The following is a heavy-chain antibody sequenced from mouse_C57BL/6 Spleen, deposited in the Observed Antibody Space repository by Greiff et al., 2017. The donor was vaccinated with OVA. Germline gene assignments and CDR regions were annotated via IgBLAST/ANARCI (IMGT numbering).Heavy chain of an antibody. D-gene: IGHD1-1*01. J-gene: IGHJ4*01. CDR3: ARRGYYGTHAMDY. Sequence: QVQLQQSGAELVRPGASVKLSCKASGYTFTDYYINWVKQRPGQGLEWIARIYPGSGNTYYNEKFKGKATLTAEKSSSTAYMQLSSLTSEDSAVYFCARRGYYGTHAMDYWGQGTSVTVSS. V-gene: IGHV1-76*01. CDR2: IYPGSGNT. CDR1: GYTFTDYY.